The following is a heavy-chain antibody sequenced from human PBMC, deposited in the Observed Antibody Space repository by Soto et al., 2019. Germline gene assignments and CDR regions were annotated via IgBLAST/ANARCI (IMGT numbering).Heavy chain of an antibody. J-gene: IGHJ4*02. D-gene: IGHD5-18*01. CDR1: GGSISSSSYY. CDR2: IFYSGST. Sequence: QLQLQESGPGLVKPSETLSLTCTVSGGSISSSSYYWGWIRQPPGKGLEWIGNIFYSGSTYYNPSLKSRVTISVDTSKNQFSLKLSSVTAADTAVYYCARNFVDTAMVPGFWGQGTLVTVSS. V-gene: IGHV4-39*01. CDR3: ARNFVDTAMVPGF.